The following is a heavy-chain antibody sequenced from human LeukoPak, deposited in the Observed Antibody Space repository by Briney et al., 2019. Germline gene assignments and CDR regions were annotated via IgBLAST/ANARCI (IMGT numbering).Heavy chain of an antibody. CDR1: GASISSHY. Sequence: SETLSLTCTVSGASISSHYCSWIRQPPGKGLEWSGYIYYSGSANYNPYLKTRVTISVDTSKDQFSLKLRSVTAADTAVYYCARGYDFWSGYYTDYFDYWGQGTLVTVSS. CDR3: ARGYDFWSGYYTDYFDY. D-gene: IGHD3-3*01. V-gene: IGHV4-59*11. CDR2: IYYSGSA. J-gene: IGHJ4*02.